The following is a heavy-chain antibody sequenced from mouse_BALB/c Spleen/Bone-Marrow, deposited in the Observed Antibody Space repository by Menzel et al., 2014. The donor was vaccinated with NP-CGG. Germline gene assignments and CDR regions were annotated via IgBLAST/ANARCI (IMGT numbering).Heavy chain of an antibody. J-gene: IGHJ4*01. CDR3: ARSEGIYYYGSSYALDY. Sequence: LVKTGASVKISCKASDYSFTDYYMHWVKQTHGRSLEWIGYISCYDGATSYNQKFKGKATFTLDTSSSTAYMQFSSLTSEDSAVYYCARSEGIYYYGSSYALDYWGQGTSVTVSS. CDR1: DYSFTDYY. D-gene: IGHD1-1*01. V-gene: IGHV1S34*01. CDR2: ISCYDGAT.